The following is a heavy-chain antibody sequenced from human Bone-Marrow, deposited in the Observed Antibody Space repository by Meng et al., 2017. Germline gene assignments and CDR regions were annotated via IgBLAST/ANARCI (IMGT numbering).Heavy chain of an antibody. CDR2: IYYTENT. D-gene: IGHD2-15*01. Sequence: VQVTASGPGLGKPAKCLSLTCSVSGGSINIAGYYWSWIRQHPGKGLEWIGYIYYTENTYYNPSLKSPMTISLDKSKNQFSLKLNSVTVADTAVYYCARGRASCSSGGCSLGWFDPWGQGTLVTVSS. J-gene: IGHJ5*02. CDR1: GGSINIAGYY. V-gene: IGHV4-31*01. CDR3: ARGRASCSSGGCSLGWFDP.